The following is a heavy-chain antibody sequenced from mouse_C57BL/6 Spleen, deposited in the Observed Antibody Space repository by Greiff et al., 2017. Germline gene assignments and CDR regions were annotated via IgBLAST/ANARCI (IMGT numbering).Heavy chain of an antibody. CDR3: TREPCDSYAMDY. D-gene: IGHD2-13*01. V-gene: IGHV5-9-1*02. CDR2: ISSGSDYI. J-gene: IGHJ4*01. Sequence: EVQLVESGEGLVKPGGSLKLSCAASGFTFSSYAMSWVRQPPEKRLEWVAYISSGSDYIYYADTVKGRFTISRDNARNTLYLQMRSLKSEDTAMYYCTREPCDSYAMDYWGQGTSVTVSS. CDR1: GFTFSSYA.